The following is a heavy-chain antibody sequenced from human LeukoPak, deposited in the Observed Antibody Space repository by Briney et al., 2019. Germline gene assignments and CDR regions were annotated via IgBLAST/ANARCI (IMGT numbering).Heavy chain of an antibody. CDR3: AGGTAAQFDY. Sequence: GGSLRLSCAASGFTFKSYSMNWVRQAPGKGLEWVSTISSYGTYIYYANSVKGRFTISRDNSKNTLYLQMNSLRAEDTAVYYCAGGTAAQFDYWGQGTLVTVSS. CDR2: ISSYGTYI. D-gene: IGHD2-2*01. CDR1: GFTFKSYS. V-gene: IGHV3-21*01. J-gene: IGHJ4*02.